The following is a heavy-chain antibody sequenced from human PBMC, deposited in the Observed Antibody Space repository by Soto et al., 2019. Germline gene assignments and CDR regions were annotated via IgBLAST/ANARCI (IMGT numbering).Heavy chain of an antibody. CDR2: INHSGST. Sequence: SEALSLTCAVYGGSFLGYYWSWIRQPPGKGLEWIGEINHSGSTNYSPSFQGQVTISADKSISTAYLQWSSLKASDTAMYYCARHGADYDILTGYYPDYWGQGTLVTVSS. D-gene: IGHD3-9*01. CDR3: ARHGADYDILTGYYPDY. J-gene: IGHJ4*02. V-gene: IGHV4-34*01. CDR1: GGSFLGYY.